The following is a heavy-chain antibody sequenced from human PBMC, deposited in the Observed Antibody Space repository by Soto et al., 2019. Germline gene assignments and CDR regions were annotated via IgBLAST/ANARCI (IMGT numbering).Heavy chain of an antibody. V-gene: IGHV3-30*18. D-gene: IGHD6-13*01. J-gene: IGHJ4*02. CDR3: AKDPSYSIHRPQGYFDY. CDR2: IAYDGSNK. CDR1: GFTFSSYG. Sequence: GGSLRLSCAASGFTFSSYGMHWVRQAPGKGLEWVAVIAYDGSNKYYADSVKGRLTISRENSKNTLYLQMNSLRAEDTAVYYGAKDPSYSIHRPQGYFDYWGQGTLVTVSS.